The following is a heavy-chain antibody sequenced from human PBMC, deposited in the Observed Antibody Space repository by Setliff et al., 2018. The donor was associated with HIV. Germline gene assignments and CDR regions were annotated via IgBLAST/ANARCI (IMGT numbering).Heavy chain of an antibody. CDR3: ARYGLNYYGSESYYNGIGY. D-gene: IGHD3-10*01. CDR2: IYPGDSDT. Sequence: PGESLKISCKGSGYTFTGYWIGWVRQMPGKGLEWMGIIYPGDSDTRYSPSFQGQVTISADKSINTAYLQWSSLKASDTAIYYCARYGLNYYGSESYYNGIGYWGQGTLVTVSS. CDR1: GYTFTGYW. V-gene: IGHV5-51*01. J-gene: IGHJ4*02.